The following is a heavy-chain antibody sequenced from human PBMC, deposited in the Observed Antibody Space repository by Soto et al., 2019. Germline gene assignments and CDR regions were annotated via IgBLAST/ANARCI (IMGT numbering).Heavy chain of an antibody. Sequence: SETLSLTCTVSGGSISSGGYYWSWIRQHPGKGLEWIGYIYYSGSTYYNPSLKSRVTISVDTSKNQFSLKLSSVTAADTAVYYCARALYADYDFWSGYFRGVGRYMDVWGKGTTVTVSS. V-gene: IGHV4-31*03. CDR2: IYYSGST. CDR1: GGSISSGGYY. J-gene: IGHJ6*03. CDR3: ARALYADYDFWSGYFRGVGRYMDV. D-gene: IGHD3-3*01.